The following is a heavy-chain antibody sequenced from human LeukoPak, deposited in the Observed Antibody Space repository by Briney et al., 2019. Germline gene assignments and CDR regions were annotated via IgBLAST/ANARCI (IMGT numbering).Heavy chain of an antibody. CDR3: ATSNIYYDDCGYLPFDH. CDR2: ISADAGTT. D-gene: IGHD3-22*01. V-gene: IGHV3-48*04. CDR1: GLTFMTYS. J-gene: IGHJ4*02. Sequence: GGSLRLSCESSGLTFMTYSTNWVRQAPGKGLEWISYISADAGTTNYADSVKGRFTISRDNSESSLFLQMEGLRPEDTAVYYCATSNIYYDDCGYLPFDHWGQGTLVAISS.